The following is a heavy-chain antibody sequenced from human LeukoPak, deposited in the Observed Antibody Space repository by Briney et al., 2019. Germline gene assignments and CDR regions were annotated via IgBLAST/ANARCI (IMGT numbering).Heavy chain of an antibody. V-gene: IGHV3-23*01. CDR3: AKENDILTGYHPECDY. J-gene: IGHJ4*02. D-gene: IGHD3-9*01. CDR2: IRDSGGTT. Sequence: PGGSLRLSCAVSGFTFSSYAMSWVRQAPGKGLEWVSGIRDSGGTTYYADSVKGRFTISRDTSKNTLYLQMNSLRAEDTAVYYCAKENDILTGYHPECDYWGQGTLVTVSS. CDR1: GFTFSSYA.